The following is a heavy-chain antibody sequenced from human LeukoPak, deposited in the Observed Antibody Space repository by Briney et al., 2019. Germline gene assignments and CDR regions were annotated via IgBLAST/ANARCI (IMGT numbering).Heavy chain of an antibody. D-gene: IGHD1-26*01. CDR3: AKGYGWEASYYYYYMDV. V-gene: IGHV1-2*02. CDR2: INPNSGGT. J-gene: IGHJ6*03. Sequence: ASVKVSCKASGYTFTGYYMHWVRQAPGQGLEWMGWINPNSGGTNYAQKFQGRVTMTRDTSISTAYMELSRLRSDDTAVYYCAKGYGWEASYYYYYMDVWGKGTTVTIPS. CDR1: GYTFTGYY.